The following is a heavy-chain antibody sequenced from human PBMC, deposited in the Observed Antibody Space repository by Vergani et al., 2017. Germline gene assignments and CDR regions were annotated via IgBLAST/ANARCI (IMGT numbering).Heavy chain of an antibody. CDR2: LSASDRRT. CDR3: AKVGRSEVAGTFGAFDI. CDR1: GFNFNNYV. D-gene: IGHD6-19*01. J-gene: IGHJ3*02. Sequence: EVQLVESGGALIQPGGSLRLSCAASGFNFNNYVITWIRQAPGRGLEWVSTLSASDRRTHYADSVKGRFTISRDISKNTLLLHMNSLRPEDTAVYYCAKVGRSEVAGTFGAFDIWGQGTMVTVSS. V-gene: IGHV3-23*04.